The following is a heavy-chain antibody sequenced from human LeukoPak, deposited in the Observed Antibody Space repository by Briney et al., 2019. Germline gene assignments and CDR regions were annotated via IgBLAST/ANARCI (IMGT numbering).Heavy chain of an antibody. CDR3: ARDPRGPTGYDHSGRDTFDY. CDR2: ISGSGDST. CDR1: GFTFSRSA. D-gene: IGHD3-22*01. Sequence: GGSLRLSCAASGFTFSRSAMSWVRQAPGKGLEGVSAISGSGDSTYYADAVKGRFTISRDNSKNTLYLQMNSLRGDDTAIYYCARDPRGPTGYDHSGRDTFDYWGQGTLVTVSS. V-gene: IGHV3-23*01. J-gene: IGHJ4*02.